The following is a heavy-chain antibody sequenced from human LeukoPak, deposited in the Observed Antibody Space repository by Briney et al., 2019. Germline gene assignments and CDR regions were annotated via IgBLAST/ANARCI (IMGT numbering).Heavy chain of an antibody. J-gene: IGHJ4*02. CDR2: ISPNGVIT. Sequence: GGSLRLSCAASGFTFSSHGMNWVRQAPGKGLEWVSGISPNGVITYYADSVKGRFTISRDNSRNTLYLQMNNLRAEDTAVYFCVKETSLTGAGDCWGQGILVTVSS. D-gene: IGHD1-20*01. V-gene: IGHV3-23*01. CDR1: GFTFSSHG. CDR3: VKETSLTGAGDC.